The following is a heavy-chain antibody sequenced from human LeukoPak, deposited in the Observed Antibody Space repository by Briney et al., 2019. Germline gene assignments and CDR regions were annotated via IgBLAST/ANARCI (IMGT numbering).Heavy chain of an antibody. CDR1: GFTFSSYS. D-gene: IGHD2-2*02. CDR3: ARGGEYQLLYDYLDY. V-gene: IGHV3-48*01. J-gene: IGHJ4*02. CDR2: ISSSSTI. Sequence: GGSLRLSCAASGFTFSSYSMNWVRQAPGKGLEWVSYISSSSTIYYADSVKGRFTISRDNAKNSLYLQMNSLRAEDTAVYYCARGGEYQLLYDYLDYWGQGTLVTVSS.